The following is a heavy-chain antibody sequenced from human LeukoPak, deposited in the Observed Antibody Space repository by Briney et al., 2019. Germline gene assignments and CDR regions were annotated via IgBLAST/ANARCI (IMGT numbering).Heavy chain of an antibody. CDR3: ARDYGYCSRTSCYTPDY. V-gene: IGHV1-2*02. D-gene: IGHD2-2*02. J-gene: IGHJ4*02. CDR2: INPNSGGT. Sequence: ASVKVSCKASGYTFTGYYMHWVRQAPGQGLEWMGWINPNSGGTNYAQKFQGRVTMTRDTSISTAYMELSRLRSDDTAVYYCARDYGYCSRTSCYTPDYWGQGTLVTVSS. CDR1: GYTFTGYY.